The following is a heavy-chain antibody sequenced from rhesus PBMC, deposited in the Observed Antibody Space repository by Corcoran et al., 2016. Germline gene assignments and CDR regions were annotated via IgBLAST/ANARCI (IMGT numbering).Heavy chain of an antibody. CDR1: GFTFSDYY. CDR2: IRKKVNGGTP. V-gene: IGHV3-116*02. CDR3: SKKSPGAGFGLDS. J-gene: IGHJ6*01. Sequence: EVRLVESGGGLVQPGGSLRLSCAASGFTFSDYYISWVRQAPGKGPEWVGFIRKKVNGGTPEYASSVKGRLTISRDDSKSVASLEMNSLKTEDTAVYYCSKKSPGAGFGLDSWGQGVVVTVSS.